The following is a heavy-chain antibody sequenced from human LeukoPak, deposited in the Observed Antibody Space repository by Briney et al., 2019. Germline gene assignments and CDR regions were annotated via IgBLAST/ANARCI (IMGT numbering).Heavy chain of an antibody. Sequence: ASVKVSCKASGYTFTSYDINWVRQATGLGLEWMGWMNPNSGNTGYAQKFQGRVTMTRNTSISTAYMELSSLRSEDTAVYYCARDSSGSNWFDPWGQGTLVTVSS. CDR1: GYTFTSYD. CDR2: MNPNSGNT. CDR3: ARDSSGSNWFDP. D-gene: IGHD3-22*01. J-gene: IGHJ5*02. V-gene: IGHV1-8*01.